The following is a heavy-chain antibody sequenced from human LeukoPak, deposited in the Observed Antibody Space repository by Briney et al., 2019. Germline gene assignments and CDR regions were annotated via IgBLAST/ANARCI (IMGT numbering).Heavy chain of an antibody. J-gene: IGHJ5*02. D-gene: IGHD6-19*01. CDR3: TRFPGIAVAGTRNWFDP. V-gene: IGHV3-49*04. Sequence: GGSLRLSCTASGFTFGDYAMSWVRQAPGKGLEGVGFIRSKAYGGTTEYAASVKGRFTISRDDSKSIAYLQMNSLKTEDTAVYYCTRFPGIAVAGTRNWFDPWGQGTLVTVSS. CDR1: GFTFGDYA. CDR2: IRSKAYGGTT.